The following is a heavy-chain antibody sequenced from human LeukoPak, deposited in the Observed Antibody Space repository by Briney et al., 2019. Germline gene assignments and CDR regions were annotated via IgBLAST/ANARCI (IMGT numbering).Heavy chain of an antibody. CDR1: GFTFSSYS. CDR3: ARGLVDTGRSRFDY. CDR2: ISSSSSTI. Sequence: GGSLRLSCAASGFTFSSYSMNWVRQAPGKGLEWVSYISSSSSTIYYADSVKGRFTISRDNAKNSLYLQMNSLRDEDTAVYYCARGLVDTGRSRFDYWGQGTLVTVSS. V-gene: IGHV3-48*02. D-gene: IGHD5-12*01. J-gene: IGHJ4*02.